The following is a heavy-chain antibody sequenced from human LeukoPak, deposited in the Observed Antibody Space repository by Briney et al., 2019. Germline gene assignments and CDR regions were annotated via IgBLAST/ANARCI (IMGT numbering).Heavy chain of an antibody. CDR2: ISGSGVSV. J-gene: IGHJ3*02. D-gene: IGHD4/OR15-4a*01. CDR3: AKDRANSYAFDI. Sequence: GGSLRLSCAASGFTFTSYVMSWVRQAPGKGVEWVSTISGSGVSVYYADSVKGRFTISRDNSKNTLYLQMNSLRGEDTAVYYCAKDRANSYAFDIWGQGTMVTVSS. CDR1: GFTFTSYV. V-gene: IGHV3-23*01.